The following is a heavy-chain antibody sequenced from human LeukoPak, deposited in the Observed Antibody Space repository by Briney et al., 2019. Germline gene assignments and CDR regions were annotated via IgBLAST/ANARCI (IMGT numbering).Heavy chain of an antibody. CDR3: ARTGARLPGGAFDI. V-gene: IGHV3-9*01. Sequence: SLRLSCVASGFSFGDYAMHWVRQAPGKGLGLVSGISWNSGSIGYADSVKGRFTISRDNAKNSLYLQMNSLRAEDTALYYCARTGARLPGGAFDIWGQGTMVTVSS. CDR2: ISWNSGSI. D-gene: IGHD5-18*01. J-gene: IGHJ3*02. CDR1: GFSFGDYA.